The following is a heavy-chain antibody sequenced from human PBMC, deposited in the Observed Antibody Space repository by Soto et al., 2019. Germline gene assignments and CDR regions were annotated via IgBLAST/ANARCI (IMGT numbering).Heavy chain of an antibody. Sequence: SETLSLTCTVSGVSVSSGGYYWSWIRQPPGKGLEWIGYVYFSGSTNFNPSLKSRVTMSVDRPKNQFSLKLTSVTAADTAVYFCARDTLRSGTYYRPWLDPWGQGTLVTVSS. J-gene: IGHJ5*02. CDR1: GVSVSSGGYY. V-gene: IGHV4-61*08. CDR2: VYFSGST. CDR3: ARDTLRSGTYYRPWLDP. D-gene: IGHD1-26*01.